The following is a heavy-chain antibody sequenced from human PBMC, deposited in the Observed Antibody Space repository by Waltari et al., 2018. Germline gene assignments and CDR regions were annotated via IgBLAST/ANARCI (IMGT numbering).Heavy chain of an antibody. Sequence: QLQLQQSGPGLVRPSETLSLTCTVSGGSISSSYYYWGWLRQPPGKGLEWIGNMFYRGSTNYNPPLKSRVTISVDTSKNQFSLKLSSVTAAETAVYYCARDSLGYGMDVWGQGTTVTVSS. CDR3: ARDSLGYGMDV. CDR1: GGSISSSYYY. CDR2: MFYRGST. V-gene: IGHV4-39*01. J-gene: IGHJ6*02.